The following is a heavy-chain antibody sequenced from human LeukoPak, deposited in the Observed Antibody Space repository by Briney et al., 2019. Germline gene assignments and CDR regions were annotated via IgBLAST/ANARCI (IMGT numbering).Heavy chain of an antibody. CDR2: IYHSGST. V-gene: IGHV4-38-2*02. J-gene: IGHJ6*03. Sequence: PSETLSLTCTVSGYSISSGSCWGWIRQPPGEGLDWIASIYHSGSTYYNPSLKSRVTISVDTSKNQFSLKLSSVTAADTAVYYCASIAAAGTGRYYYYYMDVWGKGTTVTVSS. CDR1: GYSISSGSC. D-gene: IGHD6-13*01. CDR3: ASIAAAGTGRYYYYYMDV.